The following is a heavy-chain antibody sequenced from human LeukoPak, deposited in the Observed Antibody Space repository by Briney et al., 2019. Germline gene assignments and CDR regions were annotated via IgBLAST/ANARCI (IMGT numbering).Heavy chain of an antibody. CDR1: GFTVSSNY. Sequence: GGSLRLSCAASGFTVSSNYMTWVRQAPGEGLEWVSILYSGGSTYYADSVKGRFTISRDNSKNTLYLQMNSLRAEDTAVYYCARMDTALVHFDYWGQGTLVTVSS. CDR2: LYSGGST. V-gene: IGHV3-53*01. CDR3: ARMDTALVHFDY. J-gene: IGHJ4*02. D-gene: IGHD5-18*01.